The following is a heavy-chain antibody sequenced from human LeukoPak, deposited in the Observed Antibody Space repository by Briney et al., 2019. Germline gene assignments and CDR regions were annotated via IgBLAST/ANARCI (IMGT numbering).Heavy chain of an antibody. CDR3: ARDGKAARAGYYGMDV. D-gene: IGHD6-6*01. CDR2: ISYDGSNK. V-gene: IGHV3-30-3*01. J-gene: IGHJ6*02. Sequence: GRSLRLSCAASGFTFSSYAMHWVRQAPGKGLEWVAVISYDGSNKYYADSVKGRLTTSRDNSKNTLYLQMNSLRAEDTAVYYCARDGKAARAGYYGMDVWGQGTTVTVSS. CDR1: GFTFSSYA.